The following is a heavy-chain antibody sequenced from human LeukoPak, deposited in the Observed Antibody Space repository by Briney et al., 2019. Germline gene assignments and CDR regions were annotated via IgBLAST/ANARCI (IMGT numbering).Heavy chain of an antibody. V-gene: IGHV4-59*08. D-gene: IGHD2/OR15-2a*01. CDR3: ARRRRLKNPGGDAFDI. J-gene: IGHJ3*02. CDR1: GGSISSYY. CDR2: IYYSGST. Sequence: KPSETLSLTCTVSGGSISSYYWTWIRQPPGKGLEWIGYIYYSGSTRYNPSLQSRVTMSIGTSKTQFSLKLDSVTAEDTAVYYWARRRRLKNPGGDAFDIWGQGTVVIVSS.